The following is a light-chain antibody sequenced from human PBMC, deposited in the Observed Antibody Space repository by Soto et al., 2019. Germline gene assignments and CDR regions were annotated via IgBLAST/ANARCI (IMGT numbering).Light chain of an antibody. CDR1: QSVSSN. Sequence: EIVMTQSPATLSVSPGERATLSCRASQSVSSNLAWYQQKPGQAPRLLIYDASTRATGIPARFSGSWSGTEFTLTISSLQSEDSALYHCQQYNNWPSGTFGQGTKVEIK. CDR3: QQYNNWPSGT. CDR2: DAS. V-gene: IGKV3-15*01. J-gene: IGKJ1*01.